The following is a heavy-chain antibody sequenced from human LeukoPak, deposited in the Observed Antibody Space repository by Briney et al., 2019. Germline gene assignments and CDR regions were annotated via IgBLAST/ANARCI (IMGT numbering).Heavy chain of an antibody. Sequence: GGSLRLSCAASGFTFSTHRMNWVRQAPGKGLEWVANIKQDGSEKHYVDSVKGRFTISRDNAKNSLYLQMSSLRAEDTAVYYCTRVEETATTAAIIRKYSYYYYYMDVWGKGNTVTVSS. D-gene: IGHD4-11*01. J-gene: IGHJ6*03. CDR1: GFTFSTHR. V-gene: IGHV3-7*01. CDR3: TRVEETATTAAIIRKYSYYYYYMDV. CDR2: IKQDGSEK.